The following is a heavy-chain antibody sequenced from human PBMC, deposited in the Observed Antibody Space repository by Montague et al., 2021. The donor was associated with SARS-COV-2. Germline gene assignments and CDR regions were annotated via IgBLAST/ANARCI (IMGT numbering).Heavy chain of an antibody. Sequence: SLRISCAASGFSFSSYEMNWVRQAPGKGLEWLSYISSRGDHIYYTDSVKGRFTVSRDNAGSSLFLQIDSLRVEDTAVYYCATDRRPDSGGSGSLDNWGQGTLVTVSS. CDR2: ISSRGDHI. CDR3: ATDRRPDSGGSGSLDN. CDR1: GFSFSSYE. V-gene: IGHV3-48*03. D-gene: IGHD3-10*01. J-gene: IGHJ4*02.